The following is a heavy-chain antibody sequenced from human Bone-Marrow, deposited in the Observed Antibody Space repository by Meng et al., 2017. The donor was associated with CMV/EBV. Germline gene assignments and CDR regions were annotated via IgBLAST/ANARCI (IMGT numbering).Heavy chain of an antibody. V-gene: IGHV4-59*01. CDR1: SGSISSYY. Sequence: SETLSLTCTVSSGSISSYYWSWIRQPPGKGLEWVGYIYYNGSTTYNPSLKSRVTISVDTSKNQFTLKLSSVTAADTAVYYCARDRGYSYGYGGEGFYDYYGMDVWGQGTTVTVSS. J-gene: IGHJ6*02. CDR3: ARDRGYSYGYGGEGFYDYYGMDV. CDR2: IYYNGST. D-gene: IGHD5-18*01.